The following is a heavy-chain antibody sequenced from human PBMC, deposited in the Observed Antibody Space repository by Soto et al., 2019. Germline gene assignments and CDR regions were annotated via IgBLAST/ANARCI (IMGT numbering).Heavy chain of an antibody. CDR3: ARDRHGTSYLDY. V-gene: IGHV4-59*01. CDR2: XXYXGXT. Sequence: PAETPSLTNSVAGGSIGTYYWTWIRQPPGKGLXHXGXXXYXGXTXYXXXXKSRVTISLDTSKNQFSLKLRSVTAADTAVYYCARDRHGTSYLDYWGLGTLVTVSS. CDR1: GGSIGTYY. J-gene: IGHJ4*01.